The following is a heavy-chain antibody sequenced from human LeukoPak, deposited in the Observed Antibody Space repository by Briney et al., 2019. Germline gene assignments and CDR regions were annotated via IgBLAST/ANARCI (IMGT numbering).Heavy chain of an antibody. Sequence: NSSETLSLTCGVYGESFSGDYWSWIRQPPGKGLEWIGEINQSGSTNYIPSLKSRVTISVDTSQTQFSRKLISVTAADTAVYYGAGGRWLQYETWDQGTLATVSA. V-gene: IGHV4-34*01. J-gene: IGHJ5*02. D-gene: IGHD5-24*01. CDR3: AGGRWLQYET. CDR1: GESFSGDY. CDR2: INQSGST.